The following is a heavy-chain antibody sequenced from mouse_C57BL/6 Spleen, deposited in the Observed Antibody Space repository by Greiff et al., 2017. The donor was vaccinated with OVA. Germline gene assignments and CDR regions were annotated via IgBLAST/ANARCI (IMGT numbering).Heavy chain of an antibody. CDR1: GYTFTDYY. J-gene: IGHJ2*01. Sequence: VQLQQSGPVLVKPGASVKMSCKASGYTFTDYYMNWVKQSHGKSLEWIGVINPYNGGTSYNQKFKGKATLTVDKSSSTAYMELNSLTAEDSAVYYCARELGLDYWGQGTTRTVSS. D-gene: IGHD4-1*01. CDR2: INPYNGGT. CDR3: ARELGLDY. V-gene: IGHV1-19*01.